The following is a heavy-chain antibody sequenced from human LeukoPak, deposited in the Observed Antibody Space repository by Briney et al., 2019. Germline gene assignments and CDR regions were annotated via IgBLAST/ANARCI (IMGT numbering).Heavy chain of an antibody. V-gene: IGHV4-34*01. J-gene: IGHJ5*02. CDR1: GGSFSGYY. CDR2: INHSGST. D-gene: IGHD3-22*01. Sequence: PSETLSLTCAVYGGSFSGYYRSWIRQPPGKGLEWIGEINHSGSTNYNPSLKSRVTISVDTSKNQFSLKLSSVTAADTAVYYCARLYYDSSGYYYVLFDPWGQGTLVTVSS. CDR3: ARLYYDSSGYYYVLFDP.